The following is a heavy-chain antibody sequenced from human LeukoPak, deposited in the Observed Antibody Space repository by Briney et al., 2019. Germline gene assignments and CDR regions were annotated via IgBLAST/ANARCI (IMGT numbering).Heavy chain of an antibody. CDR3: ARFRGYSYGLRNIDY. CDR1: GYSFTSYW. D-gene: IGHD5-18*01. V-gene: IGHV5-51*01. Sequence: GESLKISCKGSGYSFTSYWIAWVRPMPGKGLEWMGIIYPGDSDTRYSPSFQGQVTTSADKSTSTAYLQWSSLKASDTAMYYCARFRGYSYGLRNIDYWGQGTLVTVSS. J-gene: IGHJ4*02. CDR2: IYPGDSDT.